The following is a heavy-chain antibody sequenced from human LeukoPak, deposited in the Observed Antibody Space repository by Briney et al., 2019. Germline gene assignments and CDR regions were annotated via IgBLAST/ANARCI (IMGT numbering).Heavy chain of an antibody. V-gene: IGHV3-23*01. CDR1: GFTFTNYG. CDR2: ISGSGITT. J-gene: IGHJ4*02. CDR3: AAEVCEHSGCRIDS. D-gene: IGHD6-25*01. Sequence: GGSLRLSCAASGFTFTNYGMSWVRQAPGKGLEWVSGISGSGITTYYADSVKGRFTISRDNSKNTLSQQMNSLRAEDTAVYYCAAEVCEHSGCRIDSWGQGTLVTVSS.